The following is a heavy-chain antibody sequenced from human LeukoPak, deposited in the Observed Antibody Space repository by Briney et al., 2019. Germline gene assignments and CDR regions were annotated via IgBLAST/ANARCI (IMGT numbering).Heavy chain of an antibody. V-gene: IGHV7-4-1*02. CDR2: INTNTGNP. D-gene: IGHD3-16*02. CDR3: ARGGAHYDYVWGSYRTFYYFDY. Sequence: GASVKVSCKASGYTFTSYAMNWVRQAPGQGLEWMGWINTNTGNPTYAQGFTGRFVFSLDTSVSTAYLQISSLKAEDTAVYYCARGGAHYDYVWGSYRTFYYFDYWGQGTLVTVSS. CDR1: GYTFTSYA. J-gene: IGHJ4*02.